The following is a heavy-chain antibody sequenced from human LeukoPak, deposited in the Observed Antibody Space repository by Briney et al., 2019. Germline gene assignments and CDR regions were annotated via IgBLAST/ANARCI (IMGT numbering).Heavy chain of an antibody. Sequence: GGSLRLSCAASGFTFSSYAMHWVRQAPGKGLEWVAVISYDGSNKYYADSVKGRFTISRDNSKNTLYLQMNSLRAEDTAVYYCARDSVGARNRDAFDIWGQGTMVTVSS. CDR3: ARDSVGARNRDAFDI. V-gene: IGHV3-30-3*01. CDR1: GFTFSSYA. CDR2: ISYDGSNK. D-gene: IGHD1-26*01. J-gene: IGHJ3*02.